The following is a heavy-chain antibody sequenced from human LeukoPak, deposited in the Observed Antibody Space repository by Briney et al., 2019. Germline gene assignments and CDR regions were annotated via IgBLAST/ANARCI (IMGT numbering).Heavy chain of an antibody. CDR1: GNRFSNYW. V-gene: IGHV5-51*01. CDR2: IYPGDSET. CDR3: ARQARDHDGFDI. D-gene: IGHD3-10*01. J-gene: IGHJ3*02. Sequence: GESLKISCKGSGNRFSNYWIAWVRQMPGKGLEWMGIIYPGDSETKYSPSFQGQVTISADKSVTTAYVQWGSLKASDTAIYYCARQARDHDGFDIWGQGTMFTVSS.